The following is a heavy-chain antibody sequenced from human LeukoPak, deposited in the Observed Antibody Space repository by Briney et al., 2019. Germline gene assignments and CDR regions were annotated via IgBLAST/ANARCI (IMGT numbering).Heavy chain of an antibody. CDR2: MSAYNGNT. J-gene: IGHJ4*02. Sequence: ASVKVSCKASAYTFTSYGISWVRQAPGQGLEWMGWMSAYNGNTNYAQKLQGRVTMTTDTSTSTAYMELRSLRSDDTAVYYCARDGVVITTSPFDYWGQGTLVSVSS. CDR3: ARDGVVITTSPFDY. V-gene: IGHV1-18*01. D-gene: IGHD3-22*01. CDR1: AYTFTSYG.